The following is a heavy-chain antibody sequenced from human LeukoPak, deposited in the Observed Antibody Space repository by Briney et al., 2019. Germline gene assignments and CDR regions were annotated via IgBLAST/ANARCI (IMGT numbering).Heavy chain of an antibody. CDR3: ARSDDSSGYYHYYFDY. D-gene: IGHD3-22*01. CDR2: IIPIFGTA. V-gene: IGHV1-69*13. Sequence: SVTVSCKASGGTFSSYAISWVRQAPGQGLEWMGGIIPIFGTANYAQKFQGRVTITADESTSTAYMELSSLRSDDTAVYYCARSDDSSGYYHYYFDYWGQGTLVTVSS. J-gene: IGHJ4*02. CDR1: GGTFSSYA.